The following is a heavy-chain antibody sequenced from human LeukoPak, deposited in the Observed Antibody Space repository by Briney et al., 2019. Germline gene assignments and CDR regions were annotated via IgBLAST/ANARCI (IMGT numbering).Heavy chain of an antibody. CDR2: IYTSGST. CDR1: GGSISSGSYY. D-gene: IGHD2-8*01. J-gene: IGHJ3*02. CDR3: ARRVFYDAFDI. V-gene: IGHV4-61*02. Sequence: PSQTLSLTCTVSGGSISSGSYYWSWIRQPAGKGLEWIGRIYTSGSTNYNPSLKSRVTMSVDTSKNQFSLKLSSVTAADTAVYYCARRVFYDAFDIWGQGTMVTVSS.